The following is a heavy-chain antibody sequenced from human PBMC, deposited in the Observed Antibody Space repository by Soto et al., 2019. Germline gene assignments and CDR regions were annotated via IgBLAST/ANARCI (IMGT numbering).Heavy chain of an antibody. CDR1: GYTYSSYD. J-gene: IGHJ4*02. CDR3: ARDTGDGTFDF. Sequence: ASPHAACKDSGYTYSSYDMHWVRQAPGQRLEWMGWINAGYGNTKSSQKFQDRVTISRDTSASTAYMELTRLRSQDTAVFYCARDTGDGTFDFWGQGTLVPVS. CDR2: INAGYGNT. D-gene: IGHD7-27*01. V-gene: IGHV1-3*01.